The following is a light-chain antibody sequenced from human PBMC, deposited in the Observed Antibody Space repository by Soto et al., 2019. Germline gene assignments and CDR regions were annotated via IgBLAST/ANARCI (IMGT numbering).Light chain of an antibody. CDR2: ANS. V-gene: IGLV1-40*01. CDR1: SSNIGAGYD. J-gene: IGLJ2*01. Sequence: QSVLTQPPSVSGAPGQTVTISCTGSSSNIGAGYDVHWYKQLPGTAPKLVIYANSDRPSGVPDRFSGSKSGTSASLGIAGVQPEDEADYYCQSYDTNLSVVFGGGTKLTVL. CDR3: QSYDTNLSVV.